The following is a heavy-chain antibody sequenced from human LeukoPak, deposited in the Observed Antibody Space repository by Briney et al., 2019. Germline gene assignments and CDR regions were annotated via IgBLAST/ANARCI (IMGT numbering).Heavy chain of an antibody. D-gene: IGHD6-6*01. Sequence: GASVKVSCKASGYTFTGYYMHWVRQAPGQGLEWMGWINPNSGGTNYAQKFQGRVTTTRDTSISTAYMELSRLRSDDTAVYYCARALMSSIAARSVDYWGQGTLVTVSS. CDR3: ARALMSSIAARSVDY. V-gene: IGHV1-2*02. J-gene: IGHJ4*02. CDR2: INPNSGGT. CDR1: GYTFTGYY.